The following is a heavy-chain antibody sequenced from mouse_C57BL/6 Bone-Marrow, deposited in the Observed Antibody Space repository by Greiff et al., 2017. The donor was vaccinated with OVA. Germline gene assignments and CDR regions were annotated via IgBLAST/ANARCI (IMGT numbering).Heavy chain of an antibody. CDR3: TGGDSPLAY. CDR2: IRLKSDNYAT. J-gene: IGHJ3*01. D-gene: IGHD2-12*01. Sequence: EVHLVESGGGLVQPGGSMKLSCVASGFTFSNYWMNWVRQSPEKGLEWVAQIRLKSDNYATHYAESVKGRFTISRDDSKSSVYLQMNNLRAEDTGIYYCTGGDSPLAYWGQGTLVTVSA. CDR1: GFTFSNYW. V-gene: IGHV6-3*01.